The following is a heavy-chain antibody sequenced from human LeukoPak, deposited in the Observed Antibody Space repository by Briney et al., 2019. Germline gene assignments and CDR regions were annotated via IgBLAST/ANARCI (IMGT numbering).Heavy chain of an antibody. V-gene: IGHV3-30*02. J-gene: IGHJ4*02. CDR3: ARPGRKFYGSGTYLSFDS. CDR1: GFTFSSYG. CDR2: IQYDGSNK. D-gene: IGHD3-10*01. Sequence: GGSLRLSCAASGFTFSSYGMQWVRQAPGKGLEWVAFIQYDGSNKYYADSVKGRFTISRDNSKDTLYLQMNSLKVEDTAVYYCARPGRKFYGSGTYLSFDSWGQGTLVSVSS.